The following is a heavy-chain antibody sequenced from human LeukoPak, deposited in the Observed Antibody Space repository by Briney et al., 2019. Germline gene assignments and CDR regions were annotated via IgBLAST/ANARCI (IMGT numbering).Heavy chain of an antibody. CDR3: ARDQEDSGTDY. D-gene: IGHD3-10*01. V-gene: IGHV4-31*03. CDR1: GGSISSGGYY. Sequence: KASQTLSLTCTVSGGSISSGGYYWSWIRQHPGKGLEWIGYIYYSGSTYYNPSLKSRVTISLDTSKNQFSLKLSSVTAADTAVYYCARDQEDSGTDYWGQGTLVTVSS. J-gene: IGHJ4*02. CDR2: IYYSGST.